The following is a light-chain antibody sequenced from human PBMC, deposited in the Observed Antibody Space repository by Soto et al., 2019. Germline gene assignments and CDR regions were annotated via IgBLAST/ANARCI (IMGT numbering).Light chain of an antibody. Sequence: QSALTQPASVSGSPGQSIAISCTGTSSDVGDYNYVSWYQQHPDKAPKLMIYEVSNRPSGVSSRFSGSKSGDTASLTISGLEAEDEADYYCSSYTSSGTYVFGTGTKSPS. CDR3: SSYTSSGTYV. J-gene: IGLJ1*01. CDR2: EVS. V-gene: IGLV2-14*01. CDR1: SSDVGDYNY.